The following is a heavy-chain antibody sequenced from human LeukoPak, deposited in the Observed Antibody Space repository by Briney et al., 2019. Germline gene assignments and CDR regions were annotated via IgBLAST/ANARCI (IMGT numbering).Heavy chain of an antibody. J-gene: IGHJ4*02. D-gene: IGHD1-14*01. Sequence: GGSLRLSCAAPGFTFSSYGMHWVRQAPGKGLEWVAVISYDGSNKYYADSVKGRFTISRDNSKNTLYLQMNSLRAEDTAVYYCAKAGDLKNRLDYWGQGTLVTVSS. CDR1: GFTFSSYG. CDR2: ISYDGSNK. V-gene: IGHV3-30*18. CDR3: AKAGDLKNRLDY.